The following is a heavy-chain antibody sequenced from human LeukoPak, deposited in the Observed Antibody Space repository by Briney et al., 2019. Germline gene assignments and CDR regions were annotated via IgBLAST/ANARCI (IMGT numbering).Heavy chain of an antibody. D-gene: IGHD2-2*01. J-gene: IGHJ6*02. CDR3: ARGCPSTSCYEGKHYYYGMDG. V-gene: IGHV4-59*01. CDR2: IFYSGRT. Sequence: SETLSLTCTVSGGSISSYTWGWIRPRPGEGLGWIWYIFYSGRTNTNTSPKDRVTISVDSSKNQFSLKLSSVTAADTAVYCCARGCPSTSCYEGKHYYYGMDGWGQGAKVTDCS. CDR1: GGSISSYT.